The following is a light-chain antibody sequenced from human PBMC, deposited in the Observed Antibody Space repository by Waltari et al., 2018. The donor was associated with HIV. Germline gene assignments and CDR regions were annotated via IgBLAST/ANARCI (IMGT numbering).Light chain of an antibody. CDR1: NSDIGGYNY. V-gene: IGLV2-14*01. CDR2: EVS. CDR3: SSFITTTTHVV. J-gene: IGLJ2*01. Sequence: QSALTQPASVSGSLGQSVTISCPGANSDIGGYNYVSWYQPHPGKATKLIIHEVSNRPSGVSDRFSGSKSGNTASLTISGLQAEDESDYYCSSFITTTTHVVFGGGTRLTVL.